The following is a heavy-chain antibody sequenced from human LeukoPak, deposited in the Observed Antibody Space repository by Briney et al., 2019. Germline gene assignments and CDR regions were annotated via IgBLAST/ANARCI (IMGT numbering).Heavy chain of an antibody. CDR3: ARMIRGAYAGSY. CDR1: GYTFTGYY. Sequence: ASVKVSCKASGYTFTGYYMHWVRQAPGQGLEWMGWINPNSGGTNYAQKFQGRVTMTRDTSISTAYMELSRLRPDDTAVYYCARMIRGAYAGSYWGQGTLVTVSS. V-gene: IGHV1-2*02. J-gene: IGHJ4*02. D-gene: IGHD3-10*01. CDR2: INPNSGGT.